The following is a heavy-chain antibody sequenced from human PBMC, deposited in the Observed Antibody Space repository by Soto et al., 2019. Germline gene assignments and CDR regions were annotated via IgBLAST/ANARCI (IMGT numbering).Heavy chain of an antibody. J-gene: IGHJ4*02. Sequence: GVLQIHWCAAAECNFSDYYASWMRQAPGKGLEWVSYISSSGSTIYYADSVKGRFTISRDNAKNSLYLQMNSLRAEDTAVYYCARDPDGYSGFDYWGQGTLVTVSS. CDR2: ISSSGSTI. D-gene: IGHD5-18*01. CDR1: ECNFSDYY. V-gene: IGHV3-11*01. CDR3: ARDPDGYSGFDY.